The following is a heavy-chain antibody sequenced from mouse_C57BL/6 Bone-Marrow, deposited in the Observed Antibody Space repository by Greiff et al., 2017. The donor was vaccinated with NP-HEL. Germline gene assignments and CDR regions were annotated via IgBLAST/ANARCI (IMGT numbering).Heavy chain of an antibody. D-gene: IGHD2-5*01. CDR3: ARRDYSNLEAWFAY. CDR2: INPYNGGT. V-gene: IGHV1-19*01. Sequence: EVQLQQSGPVLVKPGASVKMSCKASGYTFTDYYMNWVKQSHGKSLEWIGVINPYNGGTSYNQKFKGKATLTVDKSSSTAYMELNSLTSEDSAVYYCARRDYSNLEAWFAYWGQGTLVTVSA. J-gene: IGHJ3*01. CDR1: GYTFTDYY.